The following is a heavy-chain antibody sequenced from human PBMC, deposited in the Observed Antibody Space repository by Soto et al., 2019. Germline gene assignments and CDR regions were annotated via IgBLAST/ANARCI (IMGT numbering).Heavy chain of an antibody. CDR1: GGSISSYY. D-gene: IGHD5-12*01. V-gene: IGHV4-59*08. CDR2: IYYSGST. Sequence: SETLSLTCTVSGGSISSYYWSWIRQPPGKGLEWIGYIYYSGSTNYNPSLKSRVTISVDTSKNQFSLKLSSVTAADTAVYYCARGNSGYAGLIWGQGTMVTVSS. CDR3: ARGNSGYAGLI. J-gene: IGHJ3*02.